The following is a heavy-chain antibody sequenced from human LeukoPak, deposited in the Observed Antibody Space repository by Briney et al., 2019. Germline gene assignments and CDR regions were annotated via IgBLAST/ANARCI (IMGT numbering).Heavy chain of an antibody. Sequence: GRSLRLSCAASGFTFSSYAMHWVRQAPGKGLEWVAVISYDGSNKYYADSVKGRFTISRDNSKNTLYLQMNSLRAEDTAVYYCAKGTRSSGWYVDFGYWGQGTLVTVSS. D-gene: IGHD6-19*01. V-gene: IGHV3-30-3*01. J-gene: IGHJ4*02. CDR3: AKGTRSSGWYVDFGY. CDR1: GFTFSSYA. CDR2: ISYDGSNK.